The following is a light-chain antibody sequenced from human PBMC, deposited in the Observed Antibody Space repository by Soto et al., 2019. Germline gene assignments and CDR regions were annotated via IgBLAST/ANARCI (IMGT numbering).Light chain of an antibody. J-gene: IGLJ2*01. CDR3: QSDDSSLSVV. V-gene: IGLV1-40*01. Sequence: QSVLTQPASVSGAPGQRVTISCTGDSSNIGAGYDVHRYQQLPGTAPKLLIYVNINRPSGVPDRFSASRSDSSASLAIPGLQAEDEADYYCQSDDSSLSVVFGGGTKVTVL. CDR2: VNI. CDR1: SSNIGAGYD.